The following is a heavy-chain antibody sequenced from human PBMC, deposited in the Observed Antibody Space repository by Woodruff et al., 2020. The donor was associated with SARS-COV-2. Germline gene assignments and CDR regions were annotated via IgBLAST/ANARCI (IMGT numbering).Heavy chain of an antibody. V-gene: IGHV4-38-2*02. Sequence: PGKGLEWIGRIAQSGSTYYNPSLKSRVTISVDTSKNQFSLKLSSVTAADTAVYYCARAVTYYYDSSGYYATFDDWGQGT. CDR3: ARAVTYYYDSSGYYATFDD. J-gene: IGHJ4*02. D-gene: IGHD3-22*01. CDR2: IAQSGST.